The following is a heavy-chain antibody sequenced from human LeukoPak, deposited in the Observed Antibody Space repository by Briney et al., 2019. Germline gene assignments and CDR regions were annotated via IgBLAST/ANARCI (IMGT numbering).Heavy chain of an antibody. Sequence: GGSLRLSCAASGFTFSSYGMSWVRQAPGKGLEWVSAISGSGGSTYYADSVKGRFTISRDNSKNTLYLQMNSLRAEDTAVYYCAKDGKGVQLERRSAFDIWGQGTMVTVSS. J-gene: IGHJ3*02. CDR2: ISGSGGST. D-gene: IGHD1-1*01. V-gene: IGHV3-23*01. CDR1: GFTFSSYG. CDR3: AKDGKGVQLERRSAFDI.